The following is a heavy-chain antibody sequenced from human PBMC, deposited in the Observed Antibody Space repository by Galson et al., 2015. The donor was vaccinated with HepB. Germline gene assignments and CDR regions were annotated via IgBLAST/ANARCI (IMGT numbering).Heavy chain of an antibody. CDR1: GGTFSSYA. D-gene: IGHD4-17*01. CDR2: IIPILGIA. Sequence: SVKVSCKASGGTFSSYAISWVRQAPGQGLEWMGRIIPILGIANYAQKFQGRVTITADKSTSTAYMELSSLRSGDTAVYYCARADYGDCPVGTWGQGTLVTVSS. J-gene: IGHJ5*02. V-gene: IGHV1-69*04. CDR3: ARADYGDCPVGT.